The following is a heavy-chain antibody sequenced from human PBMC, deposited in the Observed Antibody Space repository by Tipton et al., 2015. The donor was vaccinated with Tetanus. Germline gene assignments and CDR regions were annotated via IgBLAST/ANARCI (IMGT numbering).Heavy chain of an antibody. CDR1: GYTFTHYG. Sequence: QLVQSGAEVKKPGASVKVSCKASGYTFTHYGVNWVRQAPGQGLEWMGWISPFNNNINYAEKFQGRLTMTTDRSTSTVYMGLRSLVSDDTAVYYCARGRGLGPHEFFEHWGQGTLVTVSS. D-gene: IGHD6-19*01. J-gene: IGHJ1*01. CDR3: ARGRGLGPHEFFEH. V-gene: IGHV1-18*01. CDR2: ISPFNNNI.